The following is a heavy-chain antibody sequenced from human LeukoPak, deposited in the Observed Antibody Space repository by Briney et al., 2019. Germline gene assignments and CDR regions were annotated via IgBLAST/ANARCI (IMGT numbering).Heavy chain of an antibody. D-gene: IGHD5-18*01. CDR2: IVGSGVTT. V-gene: IGHV3-23*01. Sequence: GGSLRLSCAAFGFTFSSYAMSWVRQAPGKGLEWVSGIVGSGVTTYYADSVKGRFTISRDNSKNTLYLHMNGLRVEDTAIYYCARDERWIQFNYWGQGTLVTVSS. CDR3: ARDERWIQFNY. CDR1: GFTFSSYA. J-gene: IGHJ4*02.